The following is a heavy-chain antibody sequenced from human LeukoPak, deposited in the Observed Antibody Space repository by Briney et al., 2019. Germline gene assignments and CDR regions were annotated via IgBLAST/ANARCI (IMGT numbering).Heavy chain of an antibody. J-gene: IGHJ4*02. CDR3: ATDDGLTMTFWFDY. D-gene: IGHD3-22*01. V-gene: IGHV1-24*01. Sequence: ASVKVSCKVSGYTLTELSMHWVRQAPGKGLEWMGGFDPEDGETIYVQKFQGRVTMTEDTSTDTAYMELSSLRSEDTAVYYCATDDGLTMTFWFDYWGQGTLVTVSS. CDR1: GYTLTELS. CDR2: FDPEDGET.